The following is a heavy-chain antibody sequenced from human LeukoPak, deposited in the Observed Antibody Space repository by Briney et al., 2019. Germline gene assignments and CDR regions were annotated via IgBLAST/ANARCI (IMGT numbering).Heavy chain of an antibody. CDR2: IFYSGNT. D-gene: IGHD6-6*01. CDR1: GGSINTSDYY. J-gene: IGHJ4*02. CDR3: ATTARHCSDY. V-gene: IGHV4-30-4*08. Sequence: SGPTLVNPTQTLSLTCTVSGGSINTSDYYWTWICQPPGKGLEWIGYIFYSGNTYYNPSLKSRLIISIDTSKNQFSLRLSSVTAADTAVYFCATTARHCSDYWGQGTLVTVSS.